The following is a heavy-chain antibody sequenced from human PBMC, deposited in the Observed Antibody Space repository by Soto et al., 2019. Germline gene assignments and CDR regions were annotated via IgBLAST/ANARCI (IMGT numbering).Heavy chain of an antibody. CDR1: GGSFSSYH. D-gene: IGHD2-15*01. V-gene: IGHV4-34*01. CDR2: IDENGSA. J-gene: IGHJ5*02. Sequence: PSETLSLTCVVSGGSFSSYHWAWIRQTPGKGLEWIGEIDENGSARYNPSLQGRVTLSLDTPKSQLSLSLSSVTAADTAVYYCARDCRASNFLPRWFDPWGQGTLVTVSS. CDR3: ARDCRASNFLPRWFDP.